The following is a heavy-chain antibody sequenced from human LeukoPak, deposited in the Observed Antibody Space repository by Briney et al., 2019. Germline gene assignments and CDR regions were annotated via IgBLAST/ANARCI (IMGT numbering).Heavy chain of an antibody. CDR1: GFTFSSYG. CDR3: AKEDVVVITTRYFQH. V-gene: IGHV3-30*18. J-gene: IGHJ1*01. D-gene: IGHD3-22*01. Sequence: PGGSLRLSCAASGFTFSSYGMHGVRQAPGKGLEWVAVISYDGSNKYYADSVKGRFTISRDNSKNTLDLQMNSLRTEDTAIYYCAKEDVVVITTRYFQHWGQGTLVTVSS. CDR2: ISYDGSNK.